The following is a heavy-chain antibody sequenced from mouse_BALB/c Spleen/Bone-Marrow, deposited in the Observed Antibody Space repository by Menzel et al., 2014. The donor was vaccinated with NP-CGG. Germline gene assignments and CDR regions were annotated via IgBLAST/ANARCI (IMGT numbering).Heavy chain of an antibody. CDR2: IWAGGST. CDR1: GLSLTSYG. J-gene: IGHJ4*01. D-gene: IGHD2-1*01. V-gene: IGHV2-9*02. Sequence: VMLVESGPGLVSPSQSLSITCTVSGLSLTSYGVHWVRQPPGKGLEWLGVIWAGGSTNYNSALMSRLSISKDSSKSQVFLKMNSLQTDDTARYYCARDENYYGNYGTMDYWGQGTSGTVSS. CDR3: ARDENYYGNYGTMDY.